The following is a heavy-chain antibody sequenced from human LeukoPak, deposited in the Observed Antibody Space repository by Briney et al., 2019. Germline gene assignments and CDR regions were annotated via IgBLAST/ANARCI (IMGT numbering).Heavy chain of an antibody. D-gene: IGHD3-3*01. Sequence: KPSETLSLTCAVSGYSISSGYYWGWIRQPPGKGLEWIGSLYHSGSTYYNPSLKSRVTISVDTSKNQFSLKLSSVTAADTAVYYCARVSVITIFGVVIIDAFDIWGQGTMVTVSS. CDR2: LYHSGST. CDR1: GYSISSGYY. J-gene: IGHJ3*02. V-gene: IGHV4-38-2*01. CDR3: ARVSVITIFGVVIIDAFDI.